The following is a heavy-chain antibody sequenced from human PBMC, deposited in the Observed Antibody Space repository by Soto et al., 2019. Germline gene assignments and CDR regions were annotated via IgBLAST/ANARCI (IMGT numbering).Heavy chain of an antibody. CDR2: IIPIVGTV. CDR1: GGTFSSYA. CDR3: ARDGSGWELSRFGL. D-gene: IGHD1-26*01. V-gene: IGHV1-69*01. Sequence: QVQLVQSGAEVKKPGSSVKVSCKASGGTFSSYAISWVRQAPGQGLAWMGGIIPIVGTVNYAQKFPGRVTITADEATSTAYMELSSLRSEDKAVYYCARDGSGWELSRFGLWGRGTLVTVSS. J-gene: IGHJ2*01.